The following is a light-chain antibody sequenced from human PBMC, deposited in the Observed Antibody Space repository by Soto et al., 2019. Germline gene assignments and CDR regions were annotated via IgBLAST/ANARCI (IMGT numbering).Light chain of an antibody. Sequence: QSALTQPPSASGSPGQSVTISCTGTSSDVGNYNYVSWYQQHPGKAPKLMIYEVSKRPSGVPDRFSGSKSVNTASLTVSGLQAEDEADYYCSSYAGGNSVVFGVGTKVTVL. V-gene: IGLV2-8*01. CDR3: SSYAGGNSVV. CDR2: EVS. J-gene: IGLJ2*01. CDR1: SSDVGNYNY.